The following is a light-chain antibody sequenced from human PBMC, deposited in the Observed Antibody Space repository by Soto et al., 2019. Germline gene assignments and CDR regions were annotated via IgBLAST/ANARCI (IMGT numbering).Light chain of an antibody. Sequence: DIVMTQSPLSLPVTRGEPASISCRSSQSLVHSNGYNYLAWYQQKPGQTPRLLISGASTRAAGISDRFRGSGSGTEFTLTISSPRSEDSAIYYCQKYFEWPPMTFGQGTKVDIK. CDR1: QSLVHSNGYNY. CDR2: GAS. J-gene: IGKJ1*01. V-gene: IGKV2-28*01. CDR3: QKYFEWPPMT.